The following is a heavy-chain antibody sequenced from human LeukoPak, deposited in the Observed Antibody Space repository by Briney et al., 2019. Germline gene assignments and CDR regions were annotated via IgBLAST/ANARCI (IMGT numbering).Heavy chain of an antibody. CDR1: GYTFTSYG. Sequence: ASVKVSCRASGYTFTSYGISWVRRAPGQGLEWMGWISAYNGNTNYAQKLQGRVTMTTDTSTSTAYMELRSLRSDDTAVYYCARDLASPRGDYVNFDHWGQGTLVTVSS. J-gene: IGHJ4*02. D-gene: IGHD4-17*01. V-gene: IGHV1-18*01. CDR2: ISAYNGNT. CDR3: ARDLASPRGDYVNFDH.